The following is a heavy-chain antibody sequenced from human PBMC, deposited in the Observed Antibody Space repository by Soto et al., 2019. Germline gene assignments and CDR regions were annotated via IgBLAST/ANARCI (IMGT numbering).Heavy chain of an antibody. CDR3: ARGHNSDC. CDR2: IYSGGNP. J-gene: IGHJ4*02. CDR1: GFSVGGNY. Sequence: PGGSLRLSCAASGFSVGGNYMSWVRQAPGKGLELVSLIYSGGNPFYADSMKGRFTLSRDNPNNMLYLQMDSLRAEDTAVYYCARGHNSDCWGQGNLVTVSS. V-gene: IGHV3-53*01. D-gene: IGHD2-21*01.